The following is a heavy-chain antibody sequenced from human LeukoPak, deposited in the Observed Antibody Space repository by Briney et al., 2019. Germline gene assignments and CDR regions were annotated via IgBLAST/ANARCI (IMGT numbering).Heavy chain of an antibody. J-gene: IGHJ4*02. CDR2: ISGSGGSA. D-gene: IGHD6-19*01. V-gene: IGHV3-23*01. CDR3: AKTGYSSGWYRIWDY. Sequence: QSGGSLRLSCAASGFTFSSFEMSRVRQAPGKGLEWVSAISGSGGSAYYADSVKGRFTISRDNSRNSLSLQMNSLRAEDTALYYCAKTGYSSGWYRIWDYWGQGTLVTVSS. CDR1: GFTFSSFE.